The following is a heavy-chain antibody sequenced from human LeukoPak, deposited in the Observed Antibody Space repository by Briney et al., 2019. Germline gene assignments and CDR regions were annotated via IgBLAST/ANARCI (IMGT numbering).Heavy chain of an antibody. V-gene: IGHV1-2*02. CDR3: ARDWAGITGTTWDAFDI. D-gene: IGHD1-20*01. CDR2: INPNSGGT. CDR1: GYTFTGYY. Sequence: ASVKVSCKASGYTFTGYYMHWVRQAPGQGLEWMGWINPNSGGTNYAQKFQGRVTMTRDTSISTAYMELSSLRSEDTAVYYCARDWAGITGTTWDAFDIWGQGTMVTVSS. J-gene: IGHJ3*02.